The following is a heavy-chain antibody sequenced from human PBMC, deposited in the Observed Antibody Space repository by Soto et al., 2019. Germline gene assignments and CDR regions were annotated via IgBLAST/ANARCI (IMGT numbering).Heavy chain of an antibody. D-gene: IGHD4-17*01. Sequence: EVQLVESGGGLIQPGGSLRLSCAVSGFTVRNNYMPWVRQAPGKGLEWVSVIYSGGNTYYADSVKGRFTISRDNSKNTLYLQMNSLRAEDTAVYYCARDGYYDDGDSHAFDVWGQGTVVTVSS. CDR2: IYSGGNT. J-gene: IGHJ3*01. CDR1: GFTVRNNY. V-gene: IGHV3-53*01. CDR3: ARDGYYDDGDSHAFDV.